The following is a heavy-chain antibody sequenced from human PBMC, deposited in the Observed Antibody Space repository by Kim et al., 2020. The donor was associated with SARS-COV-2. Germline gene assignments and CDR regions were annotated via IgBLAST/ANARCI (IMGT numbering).Heavy chain of an antibody. J-gene: IGHJ5*02. CDR3: AREVRFLVVAKGFAP. CDR2: INHSGST. V-gene: IGHV4-34*01. Sequence: SETLSLTCAVYGGSFSGYYWSWIRQPPGKGLEWIGEINHSGSTNYNPSLKSRVTISVDTSKNQFSLKLSSVTAADTAVYYCAREVRFLVVAKGFAPWGQGTLVTVSS. D-gene: IGHD3-22*01. CDR1: GGSFSGYY.